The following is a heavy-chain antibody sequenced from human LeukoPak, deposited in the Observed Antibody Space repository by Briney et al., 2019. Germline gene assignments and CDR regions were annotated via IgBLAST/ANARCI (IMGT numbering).Heavy chain of an antibody. CDR2: ISSSSSTI. CDR3: ARDEVVPAAY. Sequence: GGSLRLSCAASGFTFSSYSMNWVRQAPGKGLEWVSYISSSSSTIYYADSVKGRFAISRDNAKNSLYLQMNSLRAEDTAVYYCARDEVVPAAYWGQGTLVTVSS. V-gene: IGHV3-48*04. D-gene: IGHD2-2*01. J-gene: IGHJ4*02. CDR1: GFTFSSYS.